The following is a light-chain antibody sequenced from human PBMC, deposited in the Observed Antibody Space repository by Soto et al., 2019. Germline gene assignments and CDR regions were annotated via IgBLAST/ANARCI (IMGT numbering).Light chain of an antibody. CDR1: GSDVGAYNY. J-gene: IGLJ3*02. V-gene: IGLV2-14*01. CDR2: DVT. Sequence: QSVLTQPASVSGSPGQSVTISCSGSGSDVGAYNYVSWYQRHPGKAPKLMIYDVTNRPSGVSNRFSGSKSGNTASLTISGLQAEDEADYFCSSYTSSSTVVFGGGTKLTVL. CDR3: SSYTSSSTVV.